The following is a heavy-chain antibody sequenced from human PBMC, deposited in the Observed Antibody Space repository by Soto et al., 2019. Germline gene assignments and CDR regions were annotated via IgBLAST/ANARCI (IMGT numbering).Heavy chain of an antibody. CDR2: IYYSGST. V-gene: IGHV4-39*01. J-gene: IGHJ4*02. CDR1: GGSISSSSYY. Sequence: SETLSLTCTVSGGSISSSSYYWGWIRQPPGKGLEWIGSIYYSGSTYYNPSLKSRVTISVDTSKNQFSLKLCSVTAADTAVYYCARQTRGYSYGYFDYWGQGTLVTVSS. D-gene: IGHD5-18*01. CDR3: ARQTRGYSYGYFDY.